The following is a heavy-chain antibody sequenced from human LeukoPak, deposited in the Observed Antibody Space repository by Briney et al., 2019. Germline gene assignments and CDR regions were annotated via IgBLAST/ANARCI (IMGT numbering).Heavy chain of an antibody. CDR3: ARDCTNGVCYTDY. Sequence: GGSLRLSCAASGFTFSSYGMHWVRQAPGKGLEWVAVIWYDGGNRYYADSVKGRFTISRDNSKNTLYLQMNSLRAEDTAVYYCARDCTNGVCYTDYWGQGTLVTVSS. J-gene: IGHJ4*02. CDR1: GFTFSSYG. CDR2: IWYDGGNR. V-gene: IGHV3-33*01. D-gene: IGHD2-8*01.